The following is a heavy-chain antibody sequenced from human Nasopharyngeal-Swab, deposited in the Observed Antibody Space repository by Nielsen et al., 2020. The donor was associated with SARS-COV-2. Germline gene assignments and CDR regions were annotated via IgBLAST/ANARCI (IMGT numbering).Heavy chain of an antibody. D-gene: IGHD6-19*01. J-gene: IGHJ5*02. CDR2: FDPEDGET. CDR1: GYTLTELS. V-gene: IGHV1-24*01. Sequence: ASVKVSCKVSGYTLTELSMHWVRQAPGKGLEWMGGFDPEDGETIYAQKFQGRVTMTEDTSTDTAYMELSSLRSEDTPVYYCATGPPVAGHNWFDPWGQGTLVTVSS. CDR3: ATGPPVAGHNWFDP.